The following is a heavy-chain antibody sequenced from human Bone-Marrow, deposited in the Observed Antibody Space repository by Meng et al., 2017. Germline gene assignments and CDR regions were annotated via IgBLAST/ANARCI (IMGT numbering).Heavy chain of an antibody. CDR1: GFTFSSYW. CDR3: AREGCSGGKCDSGADY. Sequence: GESLKISCAASGFTFSSYWMSWVRQAPGKGLEWVANIKQDGSEKYYVDSVKGRFTISRDNTKNSLYLQMSSLRAEDTAFYYCAREGCSGGKCDSGADYWGQGTLVTVSS. J-gene: IGHJ4*02. V-gene: IGHV3-7*03. D-gene: IGHD2-15*01. CDR2: IKQDGSEK.